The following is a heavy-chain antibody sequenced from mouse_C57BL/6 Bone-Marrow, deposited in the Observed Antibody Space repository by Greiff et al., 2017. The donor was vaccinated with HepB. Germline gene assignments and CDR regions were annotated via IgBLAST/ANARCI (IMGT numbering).Heavy chain of an antibody. CDR2: IYPGDGDT. CDR1: GYAFSSYW. V-gene: IGHV1-80*01. Sequence: VQLQQSGAELVKPGASVKISCKASGYAFSSYWMNWVKQRPGKGLEWIGQIYPGDGDTNYNGKFKGKATLTADKSSSTAYMQLSSLTSEDSAVYFCARITTVDWYFDVWGTGTTVTVAS. J-gene: IGHJ1*03. D-gene: IGHD1-1*01. CDR3: ARITTVDWYFDV.